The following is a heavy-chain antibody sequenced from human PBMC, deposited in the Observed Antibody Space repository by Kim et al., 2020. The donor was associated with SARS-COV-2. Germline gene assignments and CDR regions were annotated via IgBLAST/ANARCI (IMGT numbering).Heavy chain of an antibody. J-gene: IGHJ4*02. V-gene: IGHV1-3*01. D-gene: IGHD2-2*01. Sequence: KFQGRVTMTRDTSASTAYMELSSLRSEDTAVYYCARGGKEDCIRTSGVLDYWGQGTLVTVSS. CDR3: ARGGKEDCIRTSGVLDY.